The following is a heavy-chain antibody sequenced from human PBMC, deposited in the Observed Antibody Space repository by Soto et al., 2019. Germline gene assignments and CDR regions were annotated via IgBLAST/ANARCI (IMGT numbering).Heavy chain of an antibody. CDR3: AKTRCSGKSCYVLDY. V-gene: IGHV3-23*01. Sequence: GGSLRLSCAASGFTFSSYAMSWVRQAPGKGLEWVSAISGSGGSTYYADSVKGRFTISRDNSKNTLYLQMNSLRAEDTAVYYFAKTRCSGKSCYVLDYCGHGSLVTVSS. D-gene: IGHD2-15*01. CDR1: GFTFSSYA. CDR2: ISGSGGST. J-gene: IGHJ4*01.